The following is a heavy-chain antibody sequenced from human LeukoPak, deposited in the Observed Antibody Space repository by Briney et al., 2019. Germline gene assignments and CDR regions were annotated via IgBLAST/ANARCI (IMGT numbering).Heavy chain of an antibody. V-gene: IGHV4-39*01. CDR2: IYYSGST. Sequence: PSETLSLTCTVSGGSISSSSYYWGWIRQPPGKGLEWIGNIYYSGSTYYNPSLKSRVTISVDTSKNQFSLKLSSVTAADTAVYYCARRHYYYMDVWGKGTTVTVSS. CDR3: ARRHYYYMDV. CDR1: GGSISSSSYY. J-gene: IGHJ6*03.